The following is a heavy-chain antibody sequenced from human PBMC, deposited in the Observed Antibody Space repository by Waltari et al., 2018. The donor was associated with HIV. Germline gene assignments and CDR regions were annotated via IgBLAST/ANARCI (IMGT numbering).Heavy chain of an antibody. V-gene: IGHV5-51*01. D-gene: IGHD2-15*01. CDR1: GSSFTSYW. J-gene: IGHJ5*02. CDR2: IYPGDSDT. CDR3: ARHYNCSGGSCYSPWFDP. Sequence: EVQLVQSGAEVKKPGESLKISCKGSGSSFTSYWIGWVRQMPGKGLEWMGIIYPGDSDTRYSPSFQGQVTISADKSISTAYLQWSSLKASDTAMYYCARHYNCSGGSCYSPWFDPWGQGTLVTVSS.